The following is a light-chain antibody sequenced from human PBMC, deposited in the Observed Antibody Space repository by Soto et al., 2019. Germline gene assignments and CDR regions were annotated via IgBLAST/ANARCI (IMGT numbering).Light chain of an antibody. Sequence: DIQMTQSPSSLSASVGDRVTITCRASQSISTYLNWYQQKPGKAPKLLIYAASSLQSGVPSRFSGSGSGTEFTLTISSLQPEDFATYCCQHSYTTPYTFGQGTKLEIK. J-gene: IGKJ2*01. CDR3: QHSYTTPYT. V-gene: IGKV1-39*01. CDR1: QSISTY. CDR2: AAS.